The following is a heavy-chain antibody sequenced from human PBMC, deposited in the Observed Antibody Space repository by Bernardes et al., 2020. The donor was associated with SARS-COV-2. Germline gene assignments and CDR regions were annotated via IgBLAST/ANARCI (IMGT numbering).Heavy chain of an antibody. CDR2: IYYSGST. CDR1: GGSISSYY. J-gene: IGHJ5*02. V-gene: IGHV4-59*01. D-gene: IGHD3-10*01. CDR3: ARGTVEYYYGSGSYMFDP. Sequence: SETLSLTCTVSGGSISSYYWSWIRQPPGKGLEWIGYIYYSGSTNYNPSLKSRVTISVDTSKNQFSLKLSSVTAADTAVYYWARGTVEYYYGSGSYMFDPCDEGIVVTVSS.